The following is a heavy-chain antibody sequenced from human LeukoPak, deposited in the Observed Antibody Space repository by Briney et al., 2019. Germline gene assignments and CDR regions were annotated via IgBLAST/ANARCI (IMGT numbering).Heavy chain of an antibody. J-gene: IGHJ4*02. Sequence: SSETLSLTCTVSGGSISTYYWSWIRQPPGKGLEWIGYIYYTGSTSYNPSLKSRVTISVDASRDQFSLKLSSVTAADTAVYYCARMNPNYDTRGYTFDYWGQGTLVTVSS. V-gene: IGHV4-59*08. CDR1: GGSISTYY. CDR3: ARMNPNYDTRGYTFDY. D-gene: IGHD3-22*01. CDR2: IYYTGST.